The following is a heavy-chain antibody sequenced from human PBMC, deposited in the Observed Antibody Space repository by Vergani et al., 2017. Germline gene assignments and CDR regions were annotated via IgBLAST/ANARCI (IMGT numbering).Heavy chain of an antibody. J-gene: IGHJ4*02. CDR3: AREVIAAAGIDY. Sequence: EVQLVESGGGLVKPGGSLRLSCAASGFTFSSYSMNWVRQAPGKGLEWVSSISSSSSYIYYADSVKGRFTISRDNAKNSLYLQMNSLRAEDTAVYYCAREVIAAAGIDYWGQGTLVTVS. CDR2: ISSSSSYI. V-gene: IGHV3-21*01. D-gene: IGHD6-13*01. CDR1: GFTFSSYS.